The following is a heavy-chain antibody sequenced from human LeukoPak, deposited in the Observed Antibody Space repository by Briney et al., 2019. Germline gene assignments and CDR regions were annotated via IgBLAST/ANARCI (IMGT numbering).Heavy chain of an antibody. D-gene: IGHD6-13*01. Sequence: SETLSLTCTVSGVSISSYYWGWIRQPPGKGLEWIGYISYSGSTNYNPSLKSRLTISIDTSKNHFSLKLSSVTAADTAVYYCARGHSSSWYRYYFDYWGQGTLVTVSS. CDR1: GVSISSYY. CDR2: ISYSGST. V-gene: IGHV4-59*12. CDR3: ARGHSSSWYRYYFDY. J-gene: IGHJ4*02.